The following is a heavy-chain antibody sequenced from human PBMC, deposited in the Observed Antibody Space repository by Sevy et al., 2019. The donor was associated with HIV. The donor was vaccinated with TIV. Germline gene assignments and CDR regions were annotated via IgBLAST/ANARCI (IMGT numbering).Heavy chain of an antibody. CDR1: GFSFRSYE. J-gene: IGHJ4*02. Sequence: GGSLRLSCAASGFSFRSYEMNWVRQAPGKGLEWVSYITSSGTSMYYSDSVRGRFTISRDNARNSLYLQMNSLRGEDTAVYYCARDLPPSATTVAHFDCWGQGTLVTVSS. CDR3: ARDLPPSATTVAHFDC. CDR2: ITSSGTSM. V-gene: IGHV3-48*03. D-gene: IGHD4-17*01.